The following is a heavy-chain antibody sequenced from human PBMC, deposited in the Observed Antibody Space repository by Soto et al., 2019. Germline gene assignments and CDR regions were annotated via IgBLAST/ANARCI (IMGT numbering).Heavy chain of an antibody. V-gene: IGHV1-8*01. CDR2: MNPNSGNT. J-gene: IGHJ6*02. CDR1: GYTFTSYD. D-gene: IGHD2-2*01. Sequence: QVQLVQSGAEVKKPGASVKVSCKASGYTFTSYDINWVRQATGQGLEWMGWMNPNSGNTGYAQKFQGRVTMTRNTSISTAYMELSSLRSEDTAVYYCARQISTSWHYYYYGMDVWGQGTTVTVSS. CDR3: ARQISTSWHYYYYGMDV.